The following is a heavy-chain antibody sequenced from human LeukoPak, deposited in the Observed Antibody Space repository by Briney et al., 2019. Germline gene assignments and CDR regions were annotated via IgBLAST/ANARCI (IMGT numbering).Heavy chain of an antibody. CDR2: IKEDGSEK. CDR1: GFIFRNYW. D-gene: IGHD3-16*01. Sequence: GGSLRLSCAASGFIFRNYWMSWVRQAPGKGLEWVANIKEDGSEKYYVDSVKGRFTTSRDNAKNSVYLQMDSLRVEDTAVYYCAKGRGLGNWGQGTLVTVSS. CDR3: AKGRGLGN. J-gene: IGHJ4*02. V-gene: IGHV3-7*01.